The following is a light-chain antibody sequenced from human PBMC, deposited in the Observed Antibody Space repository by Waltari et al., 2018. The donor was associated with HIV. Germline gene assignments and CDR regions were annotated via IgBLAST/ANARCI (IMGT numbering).Light chain of an antibody. V-gene: IGLV7-46*01. J-gene: IGLJ2*01. CDR1: TGAVTSGHS. CDR2: DTS. Sequence: QAVVTQEPSLTVSPGGTVTLTCGSSTGAVTSGHSPYWFQQRPGQAPRTLIHDTSNKHSWTPARFSGSLLGGKAALTLSGVQPEDEAEYYCLLSYGGPRVFGGGTKLTVL. CDR3: LLSYGGPRV.